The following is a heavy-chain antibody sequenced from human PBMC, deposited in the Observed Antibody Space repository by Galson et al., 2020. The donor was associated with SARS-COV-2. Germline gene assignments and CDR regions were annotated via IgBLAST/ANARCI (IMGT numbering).Heavy chain of an antibody. CDR2: IYSGGST. CDR3: AREGTYYDILTGYYRVYFDY. D-gene: IGHD3-9*01. J-gene: IGHJ4*02. CDR1: GFTVSSNY. Sequence: GESLKISCAASGFTVSSNYMSWVRQAPGKGLEWVSVIYSGGSTYYADSVKGRFTISRDNSKNTLYLQMNSLRAEDTAVYYCAREGTYYDILTGYYRVYFDYWGQGTLVTVSS. V-gene: IGHV3-66*02.